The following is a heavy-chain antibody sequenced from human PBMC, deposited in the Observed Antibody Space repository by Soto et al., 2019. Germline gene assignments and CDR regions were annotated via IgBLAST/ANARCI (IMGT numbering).Heavy chain of an antibody. D-gene: IGHD3-9*01. CDR2: IIPISGTA. J-gene: IGHJ6*02. CDR1: GGTFSSYA. CDR3: ARALNVLRYFDWLPSAGMDV. V-gene: IGHV1-69*01. Sequence: QVQLVQSGAEVKKPGSSVKVSCKASGGTFSSYAISWVRQAPGQGLEWMGGIIPISGTANYAQKFQGRVTITADESTSTAYMELSSLRSEDTAVYYCARALNVLRYFDWLPSAGMDVWGQGTTVTVSS.